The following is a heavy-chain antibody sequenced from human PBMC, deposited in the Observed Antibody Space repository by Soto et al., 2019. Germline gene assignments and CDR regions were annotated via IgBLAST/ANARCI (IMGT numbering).Heavy chain of an antibody. Sequence: GGSLRLSCAASGFTFSKTWMSWVRQAPGEGLEWVANINKDGSEGYYVGSVKGRFTISRDNAENSLFLQMSSLRVEDTAVYYCARDADGYELWGQGTLVTVSS. D-gene: IGHD5-12*01. J-gene: IGHJ4*02. V-gene: IGHV3-7*01. CDR1: GFTFSKTW. CDR3: ARDADGYEL. CDR2: INKDGSEG.